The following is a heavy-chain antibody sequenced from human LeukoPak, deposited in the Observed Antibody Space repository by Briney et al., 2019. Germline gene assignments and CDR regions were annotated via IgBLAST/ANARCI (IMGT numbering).Heavy chain of an antibody. J-gene: IGHJ4*02. CDR1: GFIFSRYG. CDR3: AKARGTYQLLYGEDLYFDY. Sequence: GRSLRLSCAASGFIFSRYGMHWVRHAPGKGLEWVAVVSYDGTETKYADSVKGRFTISRDNSKNTLYLQMNSLRAEDTAVYYCAKARGTYQLLYGEDLYFDYWGQGTLVTVSS. CDR2: VSYDGTET. D-gene: IGHD2-2*02. V-gene: IGHV3-30*18.